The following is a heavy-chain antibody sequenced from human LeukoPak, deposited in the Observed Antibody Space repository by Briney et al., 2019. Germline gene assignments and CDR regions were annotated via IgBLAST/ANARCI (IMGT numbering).Heavy chain of an antibody. CDR2: IYYSGST. V-gene: IGHV4-39*01. Sequence: SETLSLTCTVSGGSISSSSYYWGWIRQPPGKGREWIGSIYYSGSTYYNPSLKSRVTISVDTSKNQFSLKLSSVTAADTAVYYCARQVLAAAGEMAFDIWGQGTMVTVSS. D-gene: IGHD6-13*01. CDR3: ARQVLAAAGEMAFDI. CDR1: GGSISSSSYY. J-gene: IGHJ3*02.